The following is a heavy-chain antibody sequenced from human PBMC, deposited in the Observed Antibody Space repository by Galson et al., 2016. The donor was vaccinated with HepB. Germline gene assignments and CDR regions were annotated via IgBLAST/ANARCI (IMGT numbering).Heavy chain of an antibody. V-gene: IGHV3-33*01. Sequence: SLRLSCAASGFTFSQYGMHWVRQAPGKGLESVAVIGHDGRNEYYADSVKGRFTISRDNSKNTLYVQMNNLRVEDNAVYYCSRGSQDDIEVDGDLEQDYWGQGTLVTVSS. CDR1: GFTFSQYG. CDR3: SRGSQDDIEVDGDLEQDY. J-gene: IGHJ4*02. D-gene: IGHD2-15*01. CDR2: IGHDGRNE.